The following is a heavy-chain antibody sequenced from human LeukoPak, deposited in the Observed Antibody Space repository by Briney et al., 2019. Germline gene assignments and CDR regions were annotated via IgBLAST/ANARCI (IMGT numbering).Heavy chain of an antibody. Sequence: GGSLRLSCAASGFTFSSYWMSWVRQAPGKGLEWVATIKQDGSEKDFVDSVKGRFTISRDNAKNSLYLQINSLRVEDTAVYYCATSRAFDYWGQGTLVTVSS. CDR3: ATSRAFDY. CDR1: GFTFSSYW. CDR2: IKQDGSEK. V-gene: IGHV3-7*03. J-gene: IGHJ4*02.